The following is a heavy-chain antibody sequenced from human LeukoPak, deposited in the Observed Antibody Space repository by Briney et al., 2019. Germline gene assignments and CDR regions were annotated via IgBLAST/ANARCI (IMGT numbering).Heavy chain of an antibody. Sequence: GGSLRLSCAASAFTFSSYAMSWVRQAPGKGLEWVSVISSGGGSTYYADSVKGRFTISRDNSKNTLYLQMNSLRAEDTAVYYCAARPPSNYYDSWGQGTLVTVSS. CDR2: ISSGGGST. J-gene: IGHJ4*02. V-gene: IGHV3-23*01. CDR1: AFTFSSYA. CDR3: AARPPSNYYDS.